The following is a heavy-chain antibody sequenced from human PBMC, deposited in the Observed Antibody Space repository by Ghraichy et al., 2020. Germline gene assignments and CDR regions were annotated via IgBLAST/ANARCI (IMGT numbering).Heavy chain of an antibody. CDR2: TYYRSKWYN. V-gene: IGHV6-1*01. CDR3: AREGKTGDRGWSDAFDI. D-gene: IGHD7-27*01. Sequence: SQTLSLTCAISGDSVSSNSAAWNWIRQSPSRGLEWLGRTYYRSKWYNDYAVSVKSRITINPDTSKNQFSLQLNSVTPEDTAVYYCAREGKTGDRGWSDAFDIWGQGTMVTVSS. J-gene: IGHJ3*02. CDR1: GDSVSSNSAA.